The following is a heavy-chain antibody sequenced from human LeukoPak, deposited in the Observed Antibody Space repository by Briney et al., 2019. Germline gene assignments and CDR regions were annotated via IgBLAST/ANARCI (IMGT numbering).Heavy chain of an antibody. D-gene: IGHD6-6*01. J-gene: IGHJ6*03. Sequence: NPSETLSLTCTVSGGSISSYYWSWIRRPPGKGLEWIGYIYYSGSTNYNPSLKSRVTISVDTSKNQFSLKLSSVTAADTAVYYCARGIAARYNYYYYMDVWGKGTTVTVSS. CDR1: GGSISSYY. V-gene: IGHV4-59*01. CDR3: ARGIAARYNYYYYMDV. CDR2: IYYSGST.